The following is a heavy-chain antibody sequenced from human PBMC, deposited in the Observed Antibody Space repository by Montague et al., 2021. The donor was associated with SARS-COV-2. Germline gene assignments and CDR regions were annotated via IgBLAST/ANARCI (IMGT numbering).Heavy chain of an antibody. J-gene: IGHJ4*02. D-gene: IGHD3-9*01. V-gene: IGHV3-48*03. CDR3: ARDLRDYDILTGYL. Sequence: SLRLSCAASGFTFSSYEMNWVRQAPGKGLEWVSYITSSGSTIYXXXSXXGRFTISRDNAKNSLFLQMSSLRAEDTAVYYCARDLRDYDILTGYLWGQGTLVTVSS. CDR1: GFTFSSYE. CDR2: ITSSGSTI.